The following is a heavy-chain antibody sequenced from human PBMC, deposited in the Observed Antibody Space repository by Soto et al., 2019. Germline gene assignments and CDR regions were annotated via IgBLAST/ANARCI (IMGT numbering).Heavy chain of an antibody. CDR2: IYSSENT. V-gene: IGHV4-39*01. Sequence: PSETLSLTCTVSGGSVSSNSYSWGWIRQSPGKGLEWIGTIYSSENTYYNPSLLSRVTISVDTSKNEFSLRLSSVTAADTAVYYCARIYYDSVFDYWGQGTLVTVSS. CDR1: GGSVSSNSYS. J-gene: IGHJ4*02. D-gene: IGHD3-22*01. CDR3: ARIYYDSVFDY.